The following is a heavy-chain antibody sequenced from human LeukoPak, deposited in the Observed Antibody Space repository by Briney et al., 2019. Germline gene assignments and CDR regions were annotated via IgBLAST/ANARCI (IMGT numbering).Heavy chain of an antibody. CDR3: ARGAAAGTSDFDY. CDR2: MNPNSGNT. J-gene: IGHJ4*02. D-gene: IGHD6-13*01. V-gene: IGHV1-8*03. Sequence: GAPVKVSCKASGYTFTSYDINWVRQATGQGLEWMGWMNPNSGNTGYAQKFQGRVTITRNTSISTAYMELSSLRSEDTAVYYCARGAAAGTSDFDYWGQGTLVTVSS. CDR1: GYTFTSYD.